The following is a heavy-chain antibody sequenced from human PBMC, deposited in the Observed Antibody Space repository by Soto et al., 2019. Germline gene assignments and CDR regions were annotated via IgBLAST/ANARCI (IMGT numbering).Heavy chain of an antibody. D-gene: IGHD2-15*01. CDR1: GGTFSSYA. J-gene: IGHJ5*02. CDR2: FIPIFGTA. CDR3: ARVGQRYCSGGSCYSVFDP. Sequence: QVQLVQSGAVVKKPGSSVKVSCKASGGTFSSYAISWVRQAPGPGLEWMGGFIPIFGTANYAQKFQGRVTITANESTGTAYMERSSLRSEETAVYYCARVGQRYCSGGSCYSVFDPWCQGTLVTVSS. V-gene: IGHV1-69*12.